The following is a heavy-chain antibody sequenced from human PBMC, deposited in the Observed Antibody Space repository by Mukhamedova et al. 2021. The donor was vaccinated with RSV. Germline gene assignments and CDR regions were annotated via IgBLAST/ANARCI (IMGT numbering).Heavy chain of an antibody. D-gene: IGHD3-10*01. CDR3: ARDIGYYYGSGSYAFDI. CDR2: IYHSGST. V-gene: IGHV4-4*02. J-gene: IGHJ3*02. Sequence: GEIYHSGSTNYNPSLKSRVTISVDKSKNQFSLKLSSVTAADTAVYYCARDIGYYYGSGSYAFDIWGQGTMVTVSS.